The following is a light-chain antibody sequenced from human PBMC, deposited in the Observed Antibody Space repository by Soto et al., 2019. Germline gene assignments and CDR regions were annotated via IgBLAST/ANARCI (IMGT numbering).Light chain of an antibody. CDR1: NIGSKS. J-gene: IGLJ1*01. V-gene: IGLV3-21*02. Sequence: SYELTQPPSVSVAPGQTTTITCGGNNIGSKSVHWYQQKPGQAPVLVVYDDTDRPSWIPERFSGSNSGNTATLSISRVEVGDEADYYCQVWESSSDQYVFGTGTKVTVL. CDR2: DDT. CDR3: QVWESSSDQYV.